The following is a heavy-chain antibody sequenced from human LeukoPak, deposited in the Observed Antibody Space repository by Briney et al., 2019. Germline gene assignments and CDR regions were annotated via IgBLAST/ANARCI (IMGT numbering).Heavy chain of an antibody. D-gene: IGHD4-17*01. CDR1: GYNFNTYW. CDR2: IRPMNSDV. J-gene: IGHJ4*02. V-gene: IGHV5-51*01. Sequence: GESLKISCKGSGYNFNTYWVAWVRQLPGKGLEWMGIIRPMNSDVKYSPSFQGQVAISADRSINTAYLQWSSLTASDTAMYYCASRPFETTVVPWDFYWGQGTQVTVSS. CDR3: ASRPFETTVVPWDFY.